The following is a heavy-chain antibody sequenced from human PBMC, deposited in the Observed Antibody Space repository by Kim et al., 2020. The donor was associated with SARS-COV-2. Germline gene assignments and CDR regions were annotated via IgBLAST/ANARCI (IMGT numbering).Heavy chain of an antibody. CDR3: ARQSSSWLLSLHYYMDV. V-gene: IGHV3-30*03. J-gene: IGHJ6*03. D-gene: IGHD6-13*01. CDR2: ISYDGSNK. CDR1: AVTFSSDG. Sequence: GGSLRLSCAASAVTFSSDGMHWVRQAPGKGLEWVAAISYDGSNKFYGDSVRGRFTVSRDNSKNTLYLHMNRLRTEDTAVYYCARQSSSWLLSLHYYMDVWGQGTTVTVSS.